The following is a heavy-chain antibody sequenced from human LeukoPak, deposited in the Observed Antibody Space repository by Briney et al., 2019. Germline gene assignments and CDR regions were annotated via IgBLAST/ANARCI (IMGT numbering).Heavy chain of an antibody. J-gene: IGHJ5*02. Sequence: ASVKVSCKASGYTFTDYFLHWVRQAPGQRLEWMGWINPNSGTTKYAQKFQGRVTMTRVTSIATAYMELNRLRSDDTAVYYCARGFQRLEHWDWLDPWGQGTLVTVAS. V-gene: IGHV1-2*02. D-gene: IGHD6-25*01. CDR2: INPNSGTT. CDR1: GYTFTDYF. CDR3: ARGFQRLEHWDWLDP.